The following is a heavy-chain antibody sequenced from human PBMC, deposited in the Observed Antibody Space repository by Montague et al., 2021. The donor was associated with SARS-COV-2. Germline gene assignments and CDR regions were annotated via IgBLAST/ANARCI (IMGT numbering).Heavy chain of an antibody. D-gene: IGHD3-10*01. CDR1: GFAVSGNY. CDR3: AREADYGSETYSLDY. CDR2: IYIGGSS. Sequence: SLRLSCAASGFAVSGNYMNWVRQAPGKGLEWVSIIYIGGSSHYSDSVRGRFTISRDNSKNTLYLQMNSLRAEDTAVYYCAREADYGSETYSLDYWGQGALVTVSS. J-gene: IGHJ4*02. V-gene: IGHV3-53*01.